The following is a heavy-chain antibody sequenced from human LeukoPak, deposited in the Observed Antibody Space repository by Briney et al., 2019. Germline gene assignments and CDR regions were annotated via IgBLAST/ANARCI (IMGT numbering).Heavy chain of an antibody. CDR2: INPNSGGT. CDR1: GGTFSSYA. D-gene: IGHD3-3*01. J-gene: IGHJ4*02. Sequence: ASVKVSCKASGGTFSSYAISWVRQAPGQGLEWMGWINPNSGGTNYAQKFQGRVTMTRDTSISTAYMELSRLRSDDTAVYYCASTLRFLEWLGYWGQGTLVTVSS. CDR3: ASTLRFLEWLGY. V-gene: IGHV1-2*02.